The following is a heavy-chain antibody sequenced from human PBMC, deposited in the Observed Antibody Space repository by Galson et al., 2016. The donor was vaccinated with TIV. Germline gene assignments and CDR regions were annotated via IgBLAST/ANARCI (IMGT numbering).Heavy chain of an antibody. V-gene: IGHV3-30*18. CDR1: GFIFSNYD. CDR2: ISYDGNNK. J-gene: IGHJ6*02. Sequence: SLRLSCAAFGFIFSNYDMHWVRQAPGKGLEWVAVISYDGNNKFYGASVKGRFTISRDNSKNMLYLQLNTLRPEDTALYYCAKYRGAKGCTTTSCYVMDVWGQGTTVTVTS. CDR3: AKYRGAKGCTTTSCYVMDV. D-gene: IGHD2-2*01.